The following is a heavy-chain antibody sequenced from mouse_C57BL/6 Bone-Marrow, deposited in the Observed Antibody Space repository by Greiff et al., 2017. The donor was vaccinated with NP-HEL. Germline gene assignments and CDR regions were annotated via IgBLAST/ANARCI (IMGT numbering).Heavy chain of an antibody. Sequence: EVKLVESGGGLVQPGESLKLSCESNEYEFPSHDMSWVRKTPEKRLELVAAINRDGGSTYYPDTMERRFIISRDNTEKTLYLQMSSLRSEDTALYYCARHNYGSSLYWYFDVWGTGTTVTVSS. CDR2: INRDGGST. D-gene: IGHD1-1*01. V-gene: IGHV5-2*01. J-gene: IGHJ1*03. CDR3: ARHNYGSSLYWYFDV. CDR1: EYEFPSHD.